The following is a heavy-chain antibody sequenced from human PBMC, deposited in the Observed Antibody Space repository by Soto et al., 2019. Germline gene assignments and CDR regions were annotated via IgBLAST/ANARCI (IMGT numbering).Heavy chain of an antibody. CDR2: ISSSSSSYI. CDR1: GFTFSSYS. D-gene: IGHD2-15*01. J-gene: IGHJ4*02. Sequence: GGSLRLSCAASGFTFSSYSMNWVRQAPGKGLEWVSSISSSSSSYIYYAVSVKCRFTISRDNAKNSLYLQMNSLRAEDTAVYYCAREPRYCSGGSCYLPNYRTDPIDYWGQGTLVTVSS. V-gene: IGHV3-21*01. CDR3: AREPRYCSGGSCYLPNYRTDPIDY.